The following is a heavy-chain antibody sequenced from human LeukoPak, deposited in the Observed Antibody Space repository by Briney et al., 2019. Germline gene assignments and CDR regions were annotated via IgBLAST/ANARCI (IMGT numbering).Heavy chain of an antibody. V-gene: IGHV5-51*01. CDR2: IYPGDSDT. CDR1: GYSFTTYW. J-gene: IGHJ4*02. D-gene: IGHD2-2*01. CDR3: ARHLSDITSSPNY. Sequence: GESLKISCRGSGYSFTTYWIGWVRQMPGKGLEWMGIIYPGDSDTRYTPSFQGQVTMSADKSINTAYLQWSSLKASDTAMYYCARHLSDITSSPNYWGPGTLVTVSS.